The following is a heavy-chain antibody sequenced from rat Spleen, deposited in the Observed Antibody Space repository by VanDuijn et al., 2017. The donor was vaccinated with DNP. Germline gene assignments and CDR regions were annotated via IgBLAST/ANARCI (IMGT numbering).Heavy chain of an antibody. D-gene: IGHD1-3*01. CDR2: IWSHGGT. Sequence: QVQLKESGPGLVQPSRTLSLTCTVSGFSLTSYTVSWVRQPPGKGLEWMGVIWSHGGTDYNSAIKSRLSISRDTSKSQVFLKMNSLQTEDTAMYFCARNFNYAMDAWGQGTSVTVSS. CDR3: ARNFNYAMDA. CDR1: GFSLTSYT. J-gene: IGHJ4*01. V-gene: IGHV2-15*01.